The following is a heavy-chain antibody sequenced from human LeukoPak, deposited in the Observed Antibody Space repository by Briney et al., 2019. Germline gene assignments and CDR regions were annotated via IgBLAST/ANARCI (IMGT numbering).Heavy chain of an antibody. J-gene: IGHJ5*02. CDR2: IYYSGST. CDR1: GGSVSSGSYY. D-gene: IGHD3-10*01. V-gene: IGHV4-61*01. CDR3: ARDFSVYYGSGAPGWFDP. Sequence: PSETLSLTCTVSGGSVSSGSYYWSWIRQPPGKGLEGIGYIYYSGSTNYNPSLKSRVTISVDTSKNQFSLKLSSVTAADTAVYYCARDFSVYYGSGAPGWFDPWGQGTLVTVSS.